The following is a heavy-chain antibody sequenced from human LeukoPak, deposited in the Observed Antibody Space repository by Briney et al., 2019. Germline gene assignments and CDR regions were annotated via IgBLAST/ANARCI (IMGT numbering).Heavy chain of an antibody. D-gene: IGHD6-6*01. V-gene: IGHV1-18*01. CDR3: ARMYSSSPDYYYYYYMDV. CDR2: ISAYNGNT. Sequence: GASVKVSCKASGYTFTSYGISWVRQAPGQGLEWMGWISAYNGNTNYAQKLQGRVTMTTDTSTSTAYMELRSLRSDDTAVYYCARMYSSSPDYYYYYYMDVWGKGTTVTVSS. CDR1: GYTFTSYG. J-gene: IGHJ6*03.